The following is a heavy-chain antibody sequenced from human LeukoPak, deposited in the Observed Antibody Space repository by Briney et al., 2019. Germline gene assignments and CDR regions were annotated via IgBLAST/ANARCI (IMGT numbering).Heavy chain of an antibody. CDR2: ISRSGSST. CDR1: GFSFSDFY. J-gene: IGHJ4*02. Sequence: GGSLRLSCVASGFSFSDFYMTWIRQAPGKGLEWVSYISRSGSSTYYADSVKGRFTISRDNAENSLHLQMHSLKVGDTAVYFCARPDEYRSSFALNSWGQGTLVTVSS. CDR3: ARPDEYRSSFALNS. D-gene: IGHD6-6*01. V-gene: IGHV3-11*04.